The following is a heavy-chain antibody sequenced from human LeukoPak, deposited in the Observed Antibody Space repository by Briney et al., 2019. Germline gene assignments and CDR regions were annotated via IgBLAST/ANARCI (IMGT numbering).Heavy chain of an antibody. CDR3: ARGVGPLVANSLAY. CDR2: LYSDGNT. V-gene: IGHV3-53*01. D-gene: IGHD3-9*01. Sequence: PGGSLRLSCAASGFTHIIKDMIWARQAPGKGLEWVSVLYSDGNTKYADSVQGRFTISRDHSKNTLYLEMNSLSPDDTAVYYCARGVGPLVANSLAYWGQGTLVTVSS. CDR1: GFTHIIKD. J-gene: IGHJ4*02.